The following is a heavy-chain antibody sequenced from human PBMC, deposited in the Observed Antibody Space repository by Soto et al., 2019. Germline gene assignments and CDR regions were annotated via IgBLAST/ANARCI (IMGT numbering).Heavy chain of an antibody. Sequence: ASVKVSCKASGYTFTGYYMHWVRQAPGQGLEWMGWINPNSGGTNYAQKFQGWVTMTRDTSISTAYMELSRLRSDDTAVYYCARVYSGGSRNDAFDFRGQGTMVTVSS. V-gene: IGHV1-2*04. CDR3: ARVYSGGSRNDAFDF. CDR2: INPNSGGT. J-gene: IGHJ3*01. CDR1: GYTFTGYY. D-gene: IGHD2-15*01.